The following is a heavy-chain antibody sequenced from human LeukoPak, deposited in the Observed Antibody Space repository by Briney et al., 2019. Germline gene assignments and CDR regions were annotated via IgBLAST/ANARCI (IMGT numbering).Heavy chain of an antibody. CDR2: INPSGGST. J-gene: IGHJ4*02. CDR3: ARAISLDTAYDY. D-gene: IGHD5-18*01. Sequence: ASVKVSCKASGYTFTSYYMHWVRQAPGQGLEWMGIINPSGGSTSYAQKFQRRVTMTRDTSTSTVYMELSSLRSEDTAVYYCARAISLDTAYDYWGQGTLVTVSS. CDR1: GYTFTSYY. V-gene: IGHV1-46*01.